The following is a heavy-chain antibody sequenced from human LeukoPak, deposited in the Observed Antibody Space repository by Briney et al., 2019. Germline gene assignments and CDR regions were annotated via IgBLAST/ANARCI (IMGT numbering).Heavy chain of an antibody. V-gene: IGHV1-2*02. Sequence: GASVKVSCKASGYTFTGYYMHWVRQAPGQGLEWMGWIIPNSGSTNYAQKFQGRVTMTRDTSTSTAYMELSRLRSDDTAVYYCARYLYYYGSRSYSWFDRWGQGTLVTVSS. J-gene: IGHJ5*02. D-gene: IGHD3-10*01. CDR2: IIPNSGST. CDR3: ARYLYYYGSRSYSWFDR. CDR1: GYTFTGYY.